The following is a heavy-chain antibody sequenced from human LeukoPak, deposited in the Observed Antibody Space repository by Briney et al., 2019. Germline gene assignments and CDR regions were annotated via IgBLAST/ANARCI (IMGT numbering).Heavy chain of an antibody. D-gene: IGHD6-13*01. CDR3: ARSRRSWLFFDAFDI. CDR2: ISAYNGNT. J-gene: IGHJ3*02. CDR1: GYTFTSYG. Sequence: ASVKVSCKASGYTFTSYGISWVRQAPGQGLEWMGWISAYNGNTNYAQKLQGRVTMTTDTSTSTAYMELRSLRSDDTAVYYCARSRRSWLFFDAFDIWGKGTMVTVSS. V-gene: IGHV1-18*01.